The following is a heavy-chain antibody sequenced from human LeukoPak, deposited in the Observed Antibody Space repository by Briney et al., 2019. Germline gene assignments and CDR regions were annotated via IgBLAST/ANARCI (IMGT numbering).Heavy chain of an antibody. Sequence: SETLSLTCTVSGYSISSGYYWGWIRQPPGKGLEWIGSIYHSGSTYYNPSLKSRVTISVDTSKNQFSLKLSSVTAADTAVYYCARDRGSYTFRDFDYWGQGTLVTVSS. CDR2: IYHSGST. D-gene: IGHD1-26*01. CDR1: GYSISSGYY. CDR3: ARDRGSYTFRDFDY. J-gene: IGHJ4*02. V-gene: IGHV4-38-2*02.